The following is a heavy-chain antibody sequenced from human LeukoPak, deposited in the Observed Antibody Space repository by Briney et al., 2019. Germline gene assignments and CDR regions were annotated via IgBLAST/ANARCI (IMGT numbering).Heavy chain of an antibody. CDR3: ARGMVRGPSDY. J-gene: IGHJ4*02. V-gene: IGHV4-39*01. CDR2: IYYSRGT. CDR1: SDSISNSAYH. Sequence: PSETLSLTCTVSSDSISNSAYHWGWIRQPPGRGLEWIGSIYYSRGTYYNPSLKSRVTISVDTSKNQFSLKLTSVTAADTAVYYCARGMVRGPSDYWGQGTLVTVSS. D-gene: IGHD3-10*01.